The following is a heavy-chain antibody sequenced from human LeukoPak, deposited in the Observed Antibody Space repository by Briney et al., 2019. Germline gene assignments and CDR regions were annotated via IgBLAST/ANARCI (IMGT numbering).Heavy chain of an antibody. Sequence: KPSETGSLTCTVYGGSISSYYWSWVRQPPGKGLKWIGYIYYSGSTSYSPSLRSRVTISVDTSKNQFSLKMKSMTAADTAQYYCAREGLGTPFEFWGQGILVTVSS. CDR2: IYYSGST. V-gene: IGHV4-59*12. CDR1: GGSISSYY. CDR3: AREGLGTPFEF. J-gene: IGHJ4*02. D-gene: IGHD7-27*01.